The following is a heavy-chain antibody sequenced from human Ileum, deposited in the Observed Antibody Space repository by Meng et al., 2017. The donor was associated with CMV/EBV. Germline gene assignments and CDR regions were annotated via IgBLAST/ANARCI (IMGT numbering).Heavy chain of an antibody. J-gene: IGHJ6*02. D-gene: IGHD3-3*01. CDR1: GFTVSSNY. Sequence: GESLKISCAASGFTVSSNYMSWVRQAPGKGLEWVSVIYSGGSTYYADSVKGRFTISRDNSKNTLYLQMNSLRAEDTAVYYCAKGPELRFLEWLLPHYGMDVWGQGTTVTVSS. V-gene: IGHV3-53*05. CDR2: IYSGGST. CDR3: AKGPELRFLEWLLPHYGMDV.